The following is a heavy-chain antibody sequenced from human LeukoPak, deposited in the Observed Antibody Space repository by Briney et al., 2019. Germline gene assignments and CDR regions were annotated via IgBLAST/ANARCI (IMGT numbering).Heavy chain of an antibody. V-gene: IGHV3-73*01. D-gene: IGHD3-3*01. CDR2: IRSKANSYAT. J-gene: IGHJ5*02. Sequence: PGGSLRLSCAASGFTFSGSAMHWVRQASGKGLEWVGRIRSKANSYATAYAASVKGRFTISRDDSKNMAYLQMNSLKTEDTAVYYCTRHYDFWSGFGFDPWGQGTLVTVSS. CDR1: GFTFSGSA. CDR3: TRHYDFWSGFGFDP.